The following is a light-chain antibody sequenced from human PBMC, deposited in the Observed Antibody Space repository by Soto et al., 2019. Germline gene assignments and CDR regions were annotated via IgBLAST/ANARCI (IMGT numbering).Light chain of an antibody. CDR2: LGS. CDR3: MQALQSPPWT. J-gene: IGKJ1*01. V-gene: IGKV2-28*01. CDR1: QSLLHSNGYNY. Sequence: DIVMTQSPLSLPVTPGEPASISCRSSQSLLHSNGYNYLNWFVQKPGQSPQLLIYLGSARASGVTGRISGSGSGTDFTLKISRVAADDVGIYYCMQALQSPPWTFGQGTKVEIK.